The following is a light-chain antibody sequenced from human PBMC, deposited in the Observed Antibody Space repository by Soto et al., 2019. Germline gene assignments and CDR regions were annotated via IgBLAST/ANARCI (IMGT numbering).Light chain of an antibody. CDR1: SSNIGSNT. V-gene: IGLV1-44*01. Sequence: QSVLTQPPSASGTPGQRVTISCSGSSSNIGSNTVNWSQQLPGTAPKLLIYSNNQRPSGVPDRFSGSKSGTSASLAISGLQSEDEADYYCAAWDDSLNAFYVFGTGTKVTVL. CDR3: AAWDDSLNAFYV. J-gene: IGLJ1*01. CDR2: SNN.